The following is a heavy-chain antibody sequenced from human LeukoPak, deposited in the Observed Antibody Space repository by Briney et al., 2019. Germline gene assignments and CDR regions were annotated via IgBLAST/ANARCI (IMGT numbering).Heavy chain of an antibody. CDR2: IRYDGSNK. D-gene: IGHD3-3*01. V-gene: IGHV3-30*02. J-gene: IGHJ5*02. Sequence: GGSLRLSCAASGFTFSSYGMHWVRQAPGKGLEWVAFIRYDGSNKYYADSVKGRFTTSRDNSKNTLYLQMNSLRAEDTAVYYCARGGTGYDFWSGYSTDWFDPWGQGTLVTVSS. CDR3: ARGGTGYDFWSGYSTDWFDP. CDR1: GFTFSSYG.